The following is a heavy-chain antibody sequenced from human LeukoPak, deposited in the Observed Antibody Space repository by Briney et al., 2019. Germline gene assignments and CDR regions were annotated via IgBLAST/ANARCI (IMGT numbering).Heavy chain of an antibody. CDR2: ISSSSSYI. D-gene: IGHD6-13*01. CDR3: ARDRTGYSSSWYDY. J-gene: IGHJ4*02. Sequence: GGSLRLSCAASGFTFSSYSMNWDRQAPGKGLEWVSSISSSSSYIYYADSVKGRFTISRDNAKNSLYLQMNSLRAEDTAVYYCARDRTGYSSSWYDYWGQGTLVTVSS. CDR1: GFTFSSYS. V-gene: IGHV3-21*01.